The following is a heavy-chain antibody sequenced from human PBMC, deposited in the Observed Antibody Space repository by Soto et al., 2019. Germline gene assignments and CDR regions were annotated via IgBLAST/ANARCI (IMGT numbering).Heavy chain of an antibody. D-gene: IGHD3-16*01. CDR2: ISASGGST. Sequence: EVQLLESGGGLVHPGGSLRLSCAASGFTFSSYAMNWVRQAPGKGLEWVSGISASGGSTYYADSVKGRFTISRDNSKNTLYLQMNSLRAEDTAVYYCAKRLTLYGPIDYWGQGTLVTVSS. CDR3: AKRLTLYGPIDY. CDR1: GFTFSSYA. J-gene: IGHJ4*02. V-gene: IGHV3-23*01.